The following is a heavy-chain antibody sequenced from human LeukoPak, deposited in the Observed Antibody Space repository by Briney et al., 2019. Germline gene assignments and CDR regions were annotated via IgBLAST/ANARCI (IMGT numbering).Heavy chain of an antibody. D-gene: IGHD6-19*01. J-gene: IGHJ4*02. CDR3: ARGRYSSGWYHPPLYFDY. Sequence: SETLSLTCAVYGGSFSGYYWSWIRQPPGKGLEWIGEINHSGSTNYNPSLKSRVTISVDTSKNQFSLKLSSVTAADTAVYYCARGRYSSGWYHPPLYFDYWGQGTLVTVSS. CDR1: GGSFSGYY. CDR2: INHSGST. V-gene: IGHV4-34*01.